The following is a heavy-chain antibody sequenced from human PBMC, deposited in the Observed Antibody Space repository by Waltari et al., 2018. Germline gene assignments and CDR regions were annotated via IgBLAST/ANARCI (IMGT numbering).Heavy chain of an antibody. V-gene: IGHV3-21*02. CDR1: GSPFSIYC. CDR2: IGISTTYK. Sequence: EAQLVESGGGQVTPGGSLRRSCVGSGSPFSIYCMNWVRVYPGKGLDWVSSIGISTTYKFYADSVKGRFTVSRDNAKNSVYLQMNNLRVEDTAVYYCARGPWAPLDYWGQGVLVTVSS. CDR3: ARGPWAPLDY. J-gene: IGHJ4*02.